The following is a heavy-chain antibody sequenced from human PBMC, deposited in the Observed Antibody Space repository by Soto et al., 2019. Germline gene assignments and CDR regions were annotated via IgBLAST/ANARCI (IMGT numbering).Heavy chain of an antibody. V-gene: IGHV3-64D*06. D-gene: IGHD3-3*01. CDR2: ISSNGGST. J-gene: IGHJ6*02. CDR3: VKDVIPQAYDFWSGTAHQV. CDR1: GFTFSSYA. Sequence: PGGYLRLSCSASGFTFSSYAMHWVRQAPGKGLEYVSAISSNGGSTYYADSVKGRFTISRDNSKNTLYLQMSSLRAEDTAVYYCVKDVIPQAYDFWSGTAHQVWGQGPTVTVSS.